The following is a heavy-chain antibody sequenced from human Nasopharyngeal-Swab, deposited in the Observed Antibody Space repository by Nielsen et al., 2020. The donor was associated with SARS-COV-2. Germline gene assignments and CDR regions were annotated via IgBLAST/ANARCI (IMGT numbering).Heavy chain of an antibody. D-gene: IGHD3-10*02. V-gene: IGHV4-34*01. CDR1: GGSFSGYY. J-gene: IGHJ3*02. CDR3: ARHGAAGTMSAFDI. Sequence: SETLSLTCAVYGGSFSGYYWSCIRQPPGKGLEWIGEINHSGSTNYNPSLKSRVTISVDTSKNQFSLKLSSVTAADTAVYYCARHGAAGTMSAFDIWGQGTMVTVSS. CDR2: INHSGST.